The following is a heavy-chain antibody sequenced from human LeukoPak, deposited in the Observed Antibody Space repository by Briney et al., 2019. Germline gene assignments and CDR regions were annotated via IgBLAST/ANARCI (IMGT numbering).Heavy chain of an antibody. Sequence: GGSLRLSCAASGFTFSSYSMNWVRQAPGKGLEWVSSISSSSSYIYYADSVEGRFTISRDNAKNSLYLQMNSLRAEDTAVYYCARDPQVGRAVLVGAFDIWGQGTMVTVSS. D-gene: IGHD6-19*01. CDR2: ISSSSSYI. V-gene: IGHV3-21*01. CDR1: GFTFSSYS. CDR3: ARDPQVGRAVLVGAFDI. J-gene: IGHJ3*02.